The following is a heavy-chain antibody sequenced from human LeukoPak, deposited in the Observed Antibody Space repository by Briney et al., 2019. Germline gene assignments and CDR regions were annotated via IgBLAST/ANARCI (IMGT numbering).Heavy chain of an antibody. Sequence: SVKVSCKASGGTFSSYAISWVRQAPGQGLEWMGGIIPIFGTANYAQKFQGRVTITADESTSTAYMELSSLRSEDTAVYYCARGGEPTYYDILTGYWAPFDYWGQGTLVTVSS. CDR2: IIPIFGTA. J-gene: IGHJ4*02. CDR1: GGTFSSYA. V-gene: IGHV1-69*13. CDR3: ARGGEPTYYDILTGYWAPFDY. D-gene: IGHD3-9*01.